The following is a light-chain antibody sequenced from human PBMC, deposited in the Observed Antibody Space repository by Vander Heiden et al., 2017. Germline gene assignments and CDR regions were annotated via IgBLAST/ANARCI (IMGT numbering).Light chain of an antibody. J-gene: IGKJ1*01. CDR1: QSLDTS. V-gene: IGKV3-15*01. CDR2: GAS. CDR3: QQYNNWPRT. Sequence: EILLTPSPASLSVSAGERATLSCRASQSLDTSLAWYQQKPGQAPRLLIYGASTRATGVPARFGGSGSGTEFILTISSLQSEDFAVYYSQQYNNWPRTFGQGTKVEIK.